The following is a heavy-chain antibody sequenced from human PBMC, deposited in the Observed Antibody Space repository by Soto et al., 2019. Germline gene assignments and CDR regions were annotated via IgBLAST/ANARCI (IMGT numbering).Heavy chain of an antibody. CDR2: ISYDGSNR. V-gene: IGHV3-30*18. CDR3: AKERSTGWYYFDY. Sequence: QVQLVESGGGVVQPGRSLRLSCAASGFTFSNYGMHWVRQAPGKGLEWVAVISYDGSNRYYADSVKGRFTISRENSKNTLYLQMNSLRAEDTAVYYCAKERSTGWYYFDYWGQGTLVTVSS. D-gene: IGHD6-19*01. J-gene: IGHJ4*02. CDR1: GFTFSNYG.